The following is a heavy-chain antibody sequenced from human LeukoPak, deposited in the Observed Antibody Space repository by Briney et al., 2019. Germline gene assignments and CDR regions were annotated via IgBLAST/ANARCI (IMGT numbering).Heavy chain of an antibody. J-gene: IGHJ4*02. D-gene: IGHD3-10*01. CDR3: AKEVYGSGPYYLDY. V-gene: IGHV3-23*01. CDR1: GFTFSSYA. Sequence: GGSLRLSCAASGFTFSSYAMSWVREAPGKGLQWVSAISRGGDSPYYADSVKGRFTISKDNSRNTLYLQMNSLRAEDTAIYYCAKEVYGSGPYYLDYWGQGTLVTVSS. CDR2: ISRGGDSP.